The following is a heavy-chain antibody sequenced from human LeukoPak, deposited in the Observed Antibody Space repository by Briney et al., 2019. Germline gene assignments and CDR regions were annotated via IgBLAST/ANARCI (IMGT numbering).Heavy chain of an antibody. CDR1: GGSISSSSYY. CDR2: IYYSGST. J-gene: IGHJ6*03. D-gene: IGHD6-13*01. V-gene: IGHV4-39*01. Sequence: PSETLSLTCTVSGGSISSSSYYWGWIRQPPGNGLEWIGSIYYSGSTYYNPSLKSRVTISVDTSKNQFSLKLSSVTAADTAVYYCARHLAMQQLVRYYYYYMDVWGKGTTVTVSS. CDR3: ARHLAMQQLVRYYYYYMDV.